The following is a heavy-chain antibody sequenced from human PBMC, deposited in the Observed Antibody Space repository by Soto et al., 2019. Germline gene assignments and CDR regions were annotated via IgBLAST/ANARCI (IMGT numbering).Heavy chain of an antibody. V-gene: IGHV1-18*01. CDR3: ARDPDYYGSGSYLDL. D-gene: IGHD3-10*01. CDR2: ISANNGKT. Sequence: QVQLVQSGAEVKKPGASVKVSCKASGYTFTNYGISWARQAPGQGLEWMGWISANNGKTNYAQNVQGRVTMTTDTSTTTAYMELRSLRSDDTAIYYCARDPDYYGSGSYLDLWGRGTLVTVSS. J-gene: IGHJ2*01. CDR1: GYTFTNYG.